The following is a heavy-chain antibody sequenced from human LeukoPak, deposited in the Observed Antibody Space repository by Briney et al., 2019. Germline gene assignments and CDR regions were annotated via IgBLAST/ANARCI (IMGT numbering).Heavy chain of an antibody. CDR2: IYHSGTT. D-gene: IGHD3-3*01. V-gene: IGHV4-4*02. CDR3: AREGGFYRPLDY. J-gene: IGHJ4*02. CDR1: DDSISNNNW. Sequence: SETLSLTCTVSDDSISNNNWWTWVRQPPGKGLEWIGEIYHSGTTNYNPSLNSRVTISIDKSKSQFSLNLSSVTAADTAVYYCAREGGFYRPLDYSGQGTLVTVSS.